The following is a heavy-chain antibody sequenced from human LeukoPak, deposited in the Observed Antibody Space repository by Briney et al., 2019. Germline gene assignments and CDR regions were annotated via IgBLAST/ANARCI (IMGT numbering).Heavy chain of an antibody. Sequence: GGSLRLSCAASGFTFSSNGMHWVRQTPGKGVDWVAFTRYDESKTFYGDSVRGRFTISRDNSKDTLYLQMNSLTTDDSAVYYCAKARYSGSPALDFWGQGTLVTVSS. CDR1: GFTFSSNG. D-gene: IGHD1-26*01. CDR2: TRYDESKT. CDR3: AKARYSGSPALDF. J-gene: IGHJ4*02. V-gene: IGHV3-30*02.